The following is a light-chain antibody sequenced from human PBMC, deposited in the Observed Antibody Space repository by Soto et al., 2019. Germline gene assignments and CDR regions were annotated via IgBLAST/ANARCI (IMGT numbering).Light chain of an antibody. Sequence: EIVLTQSPGTLSLSPGERATLSCRASQSVSSSYLAWYQQKPGQAPRLLIYGASSRATGIPDRFSGSGSGTDFTLTISRLEPEDFAVYYCKQYGPWTFGQGTRWIS. CDR1: QSVSSSY. CDR2: GAS. J-gene: IGKJ1*01. V-gene: IGKV3-20*01. CDR3: KQYGPWT.